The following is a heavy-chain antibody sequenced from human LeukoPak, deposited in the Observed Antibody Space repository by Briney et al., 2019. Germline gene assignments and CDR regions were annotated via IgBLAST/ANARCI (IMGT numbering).Heavy chain of an antibody. CDR2: ISAYNGNT. CDR3: ARDLSYNWNDQRWFDP. CDR1: GYTFTSYG. D-gene: IGHD1-1*01. J-gene: IGHJ5*02. V-gene: IGHV1-18*01. Sequence: ASVKVSCKASGYTFTSYGISWVRQAPGQGLEWMGWISAYNGNTNYAQKLQGRVTMTTDTSTSTAYMELRSLRSDDTAVYYCARDLSYNWNDQRWFDPWGQGTLVTVSS.